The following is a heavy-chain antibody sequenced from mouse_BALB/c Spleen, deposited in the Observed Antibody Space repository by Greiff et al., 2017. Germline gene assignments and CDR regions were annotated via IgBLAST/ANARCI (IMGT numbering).Heavy chain of an antibody. J-gene: IGHJ4*01. V-gene: IGHV5-17*02. CDR3: ARGRGKDYAMDY. Sequence: EVKLMESGGGLVQPGGSRKLSCAASGFTFSSFGMHWVRQAPEKGLEWVAYISSGSSTIYYADTVKGRFTISRDNPKNTLFLQMTSLRSEDTAMYYCARGRGKDYAMDYWGQGTSVTVSS. CDR2: ISSGSSTI. D-gene: IGHD2-1*01. CDR1: GFTFSSFG.